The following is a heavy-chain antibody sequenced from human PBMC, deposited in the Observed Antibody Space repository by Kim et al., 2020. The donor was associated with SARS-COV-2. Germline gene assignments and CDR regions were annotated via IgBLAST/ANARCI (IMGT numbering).Heavy chain of an antibody. D-gene: IGHD6-19*01. CDR2: FDPEDGET. J-gene: IGHJ6*02. CDR1: GYTLTELS. Sequence: ASVKVSCKVSGYTLTELSMHWVRQAPGKGLEWMGGFDPEDGETFYAQKFQGRVTMTEDTSTDTAYMELSSLRSEDTAVYYCATAPPIAVAGSYYYYYGMDVWGQGTTVTVSS. CDR3: ATAPPIAVAGSYYYYYGMDV. V-gene: IGHV1-24*01.